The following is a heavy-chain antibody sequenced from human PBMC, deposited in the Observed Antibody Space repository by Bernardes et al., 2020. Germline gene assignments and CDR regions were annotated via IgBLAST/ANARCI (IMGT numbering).Heavy chain of an antibody. Sequence: GGSLRLSCAASGFTFSSYAMSWVRQAPGKGLEWVSAISGSGGSTYYADSVKGRFTISRDNSKNTLYLQMNSLRAEDTAVYYCAKDLSNLDYYYGMDVWGQGTTVTVSS. CDR2: ISGSGGST. CDR1: GFTFSSYA. J-gene: IGHJ6*02. CDR3: AKDLSNLDYYYGMDV. V-gene: IGHV3-23*01.